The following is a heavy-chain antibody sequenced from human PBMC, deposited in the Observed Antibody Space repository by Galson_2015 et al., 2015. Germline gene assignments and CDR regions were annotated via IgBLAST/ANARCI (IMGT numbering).Heavy chain of an antibody. J-gene: IGHJ4*02. V-gene: IGHV6-1*01. Sequence: CAISGDSVSSHSAAWNWIRQSPSRGLEWLGRTCYNSKWYNDYASSVKSRISISPDTSKNQFSLHLNSVTPEDTAVYYCARTSAIGTDYWGQGTLVTVSS. CDR2: TCYNSKWYN. CDR3: ARTSAIGTDY. D-gene: IGHD1-1*01. CDR1: GDSVSSHSAA.